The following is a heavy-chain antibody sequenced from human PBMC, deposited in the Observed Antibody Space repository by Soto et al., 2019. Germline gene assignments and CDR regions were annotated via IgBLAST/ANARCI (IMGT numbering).Heavy chain of an antibody. D-gene: IGHD3-22*01. CDR1: GGTFSSYA. CDR2: IIPIFGTA. Sequence: SVKVSCKASGGTFSSYAISWVRQAPGQGLEWMGGIIPIFGTANYAQKFQGRVAITADESTSTAYMELSSLRSEDTAVYYCARVDYYDSSGYYYQSGYFDYWGQGTLVTVSS. CDR3: ARVDYYDSSGYYYQSGYFDY. V-gene: IGHV1-69*13. J-gene: IGHJ4*02.